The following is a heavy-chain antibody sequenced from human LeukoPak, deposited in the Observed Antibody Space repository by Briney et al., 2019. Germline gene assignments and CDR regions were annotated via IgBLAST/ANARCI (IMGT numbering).Heavy chain of an antibody. J-gene: IGHJ4*02. CDR1: GLTFSSYS. CDR3: ARDSSFVSEWLSLIDY. D-gene: IGHD3-3*01. V-gene: IGHV3-21*01. Sequence: GGSLRLSCAASGLTFSSYSMNWVRQAPGKGLEWVSSISSSSSYIYYADSVKGRFTISRDNAKNSLYLQMNSLRAEDTAVYYCARDSSFVSEWLSLIDYWGQGTLVTVSS. CDR2: ISSSSSYI.